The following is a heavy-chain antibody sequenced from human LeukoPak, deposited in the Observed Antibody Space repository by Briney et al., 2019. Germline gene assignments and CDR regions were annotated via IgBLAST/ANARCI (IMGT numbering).Heavy chain of an antibody. CDR1: GFTVSSYA. CDR3: AKYHGAYVQFSDY. D-gene: IGHD4-17*01. V-gene: IGHV3-23*01. Sequence: PGGSLRLSCAASGFTVSSYAMSWVRQAPGKGLEWVSSINGNGDATYYADSVKGRFTISRDNSKNTLFLQLNSLRTEDTALYYCAKYHGAYVQFSDYWGQGTLVTVSS. J-gene: IGHJ4*02. CDR2: INGNGDAT.